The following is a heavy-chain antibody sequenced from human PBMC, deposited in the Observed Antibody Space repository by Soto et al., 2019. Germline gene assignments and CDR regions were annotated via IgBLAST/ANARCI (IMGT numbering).Heavy chain of an antibody. J-gene: IGHJ6*02. V-gene: IGHV1-69*13. CDR3: ARDRTTVTTLNPYGMDV. D-gene: IGHD4-17*01. Sequence: SVTVSCQTSGGTFSSYAIIWVRQAPGQGLEWMGGIIPIFGTANYAQKFQGRVTITADESTGTAYMELSSLRSEDTAVYYCARDRTTVTTLNPYGMDVWGQGTAVTVS. CDR1: GGTFSSYA. CDR2: IIPIFGTA.